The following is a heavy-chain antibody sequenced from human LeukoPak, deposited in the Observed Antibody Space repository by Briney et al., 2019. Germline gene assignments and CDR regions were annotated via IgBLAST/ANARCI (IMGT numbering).Heavy chain of an antibody. D-gene: IGHD1-1*01. J-gene: IGHJ3*02. CDR3: ARGQGWNPEAVTNAFDI. CDR1: GFTFSSYS. CDR2: ISSSSSYI. Sequence: GGSLRLSCAASGFTFSSYSMNWVRQAPGEGLEWVSSISSSSSYIYYADSVKGRFTISRDNAKNSLYLQMNSLRAEDTAVYYCARGQGWNPEAVTNAFDIWGQGTMVTVSS. V-gene: IGHV3-21*01.